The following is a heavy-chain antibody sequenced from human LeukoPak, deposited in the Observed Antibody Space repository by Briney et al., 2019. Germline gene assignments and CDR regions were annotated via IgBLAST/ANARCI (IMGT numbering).Heavy chain of an antibody. CDR3: AKVHSSSWGYFDY. CDR1: GFTFSSYA. Sequence: GGSLRLSCAASGFTFSSYAMSWVRQAPGKGLEWVSAISGSGGSTYYADSVKGRFTISRDNSKNTLYLQMNSLRAEDTAIYYCAKVHSSSWGYFDYWGQGTLVTVSS. D-gene: IGHD6-13*01. V-gene: IGHV3-23*01. J-gene: IGHJ4*02. CDR2: ISGSGGST.